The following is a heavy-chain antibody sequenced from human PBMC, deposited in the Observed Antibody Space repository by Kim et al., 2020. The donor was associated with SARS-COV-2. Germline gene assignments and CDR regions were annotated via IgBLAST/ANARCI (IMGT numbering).Heavy chain of an antibody. D-gene: IGHD5-18*01. J-gene: IGHJ4*02. CDR2: IYYSGST. Sequence: SETLSLTCTVSGGSISSSSYYWGWIRQPPGKGLEWIGSIYYSGSTYYNPSLKSRVTISVDTSKNQFSLKLSSVTAADTAVYYCASTGGYSYGYSFYFDYWGQGTLVTVSS. CDR3: ASTGGYSYGYSFYFDY. V-gene: IGHV4-39*01. CDR1: GGSISSSSYY.